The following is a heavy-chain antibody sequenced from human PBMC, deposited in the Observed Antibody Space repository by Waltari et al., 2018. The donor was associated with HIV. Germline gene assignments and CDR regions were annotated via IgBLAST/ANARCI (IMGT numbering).Heavy chain of an antibody. J-gene: IGHJ4*02. CDR2: ISWNSGSI. D-gene: IGHD6-19*01. Sequence: EVQLVESGGGLVQPGRSLRLSCAASGFTFDVYAFHWVRQAPGKGLEWVSGISWNSGSIGYADSVKGRFTISRDNAKNSLYLQMNSLRAEDTALYYCAKDLAPYGSHGWSLDYWGQGTLVTVSS. CDR3: AKDLAPYGSHGWSLDY. CDR1: GFTFDVYA. V-gene: IGHV3-9*01.